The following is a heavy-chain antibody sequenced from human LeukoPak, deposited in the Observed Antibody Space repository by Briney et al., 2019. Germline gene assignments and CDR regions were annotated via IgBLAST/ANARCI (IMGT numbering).Heavy chain of an antibody. J-gene: IGHJ3*02. CDR2: INHSGST. D-gene: IGHD3-22*01. Sequence: SETLSLTCAVYGGSFSGYYWSWIRQPPGKGLEWIGEINHSGSTNYNPSLKSRVTISVDTSKNQFSLKLSSVTAADTAIYYCARVHVNSGYYFGDAFDIWGQGTMVTVSS. CDR3: ARVHVNSGYYFGDAFDI. V-gene: IGHV4-34*01. CDR1: GGSFSGYY.